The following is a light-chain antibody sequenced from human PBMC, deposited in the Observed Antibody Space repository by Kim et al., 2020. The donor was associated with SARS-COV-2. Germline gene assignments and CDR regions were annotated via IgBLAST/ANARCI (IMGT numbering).Light chain of an antibody. CDR2: QDN. Sequence: GQTASITGSGCKLGDKEVSWYQQRPGRARVVVIYQDNQRPAGMPERFAGSNSGNTATLTISGTQAMDEADYYCQAWDSSTHNYVFGAGTKVTVL. J-gene: IGLJ1*01. V-gene: IGLV3-1*01. CDR1: KLGDKE. CDR3: QAWDSSTHNYV.